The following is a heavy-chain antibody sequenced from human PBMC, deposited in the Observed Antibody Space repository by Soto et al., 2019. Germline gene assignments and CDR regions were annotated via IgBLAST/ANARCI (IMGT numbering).Heavy chain of an antibody. J-gene: IGHJ4*02. D-gene: IGHD3-10*01. V-gene: IGHV4-30-4*01. CDR3: ARGIITMVRGAYYFDY. CDR1: GGSISSGDYY. CDR2: IYYSGST. Sequence: SETLSLTCTVSGGSISSGDYYWSWIRQPPGKGLEWIGYIYYSGSTYYNPSLKSRVTISVDTSKNQFSLKLSSVTAADTAVYYCARGIITMVRGAYYFDYWGQGTLVTVSS.